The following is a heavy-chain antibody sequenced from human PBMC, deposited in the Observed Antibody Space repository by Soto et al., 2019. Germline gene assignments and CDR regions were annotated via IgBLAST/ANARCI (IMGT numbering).Heavy chain of an antibody. J-gene: IGHJ4*02. CDR3: ATMAVAGPYYFDY. D-gene: IGHD6-19*01. Sequence: GASVKVSCKASGGTFSKYAITWVRQAPGQGLEWMGGIIPVSGTSNSAQKFQGRVTITADKSTTTAYMELSSLRSEDTAVYYCATMAVAGPYYFDYWGQGTLVTVSS. V-gene: IGHV1-69*06. CDR2: IIPVSGTS. CDR1: GGTFSKYA.